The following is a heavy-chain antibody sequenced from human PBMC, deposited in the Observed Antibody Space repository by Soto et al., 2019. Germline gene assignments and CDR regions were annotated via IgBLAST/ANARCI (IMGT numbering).Heavy chain of an antibody. CDR3: AQWGHRSFDY. D-gene: IGHD1-26*01. V-gene: IGHV4-31*03. CDR1: GGSISSGGYY. J-gene: IGHJ4*02. Sequence: SETLSLTCTVSGGSISSGGYYWSWIRQHPGKGLEWIGYIYYSGSTYYNPSLKSRVTISVDTSKNQFSLKLSSVTAADTAVYYCAQWGHRSFDYWGQGTLVTVSS. CDR2: IYYSGST.